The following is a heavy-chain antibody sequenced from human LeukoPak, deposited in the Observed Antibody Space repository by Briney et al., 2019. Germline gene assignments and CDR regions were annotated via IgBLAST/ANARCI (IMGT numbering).Heavy chain of an antibody. J-gene: IGHJ4*02. Sequence: GGSLRLSCAASGFTFSSNWMSWVRQAPGKGLEWMDNIKPDGSDKFSVDSVKGRFTTSRDNAKNTLYLQMNSLRAEDTAVYYCGRGDGWVLDYWGQGTLVTVSS. CDR3: GRGDGWVLDY. V-gene: IGHV3-7*01. CDR1: GFTFSSNW. D-gene: IGHD5-24*01. CDR2: IKPDGSDK.